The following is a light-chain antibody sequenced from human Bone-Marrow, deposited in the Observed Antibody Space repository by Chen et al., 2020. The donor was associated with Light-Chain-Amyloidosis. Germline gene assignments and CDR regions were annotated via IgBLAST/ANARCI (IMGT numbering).Light chain of an antibody. CDR2: DDS. CDR3: QVWDRSSDRPV. CDR1: NIGSTS. J-gene: IGLJ3*02. Sequence: SYVLTQPSSVSVAPGQTATIACGGNNIGSTSVHWSQQTPGQAPLLVGYDDSDRPSGIPERLSGSNSGNTATLTISRVEAGDEADYYCQVWDRSSDRPVFGGGTKLTVL. V-gene: IGLV3-21*02.